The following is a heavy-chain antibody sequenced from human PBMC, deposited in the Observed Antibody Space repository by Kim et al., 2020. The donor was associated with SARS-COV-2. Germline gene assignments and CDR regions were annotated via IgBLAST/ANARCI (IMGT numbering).Heavy chain of an antibody. CDR2: IIPIFGTA. Sequence: SVKVSCKASGGTFSSYAISWVRQAPGQGLEWMGGIIPIFGTANYAQKFQGRVTITADESTSTAYMELSSLRSEDTAVYYCASDIYGGNSRFAYWGQGTLVTVSS. J-gene: IGHJ4*02. V-gene: IGHV1-69*13. D-gene: IGHD4-17*01. CDR1: GGTFSSYA. CDR3: ASDIYGGNSRFAY.